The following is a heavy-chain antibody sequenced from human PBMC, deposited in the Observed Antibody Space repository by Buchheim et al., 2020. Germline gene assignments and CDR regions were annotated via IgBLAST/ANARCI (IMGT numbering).Heavy chain of an antibody. CDR2: INGDGSST. V-gene: IGHV3-74*01. Sequence: EVQLVESGGGLVQPGGSLRLSCAASGFTFNNYWIHWVRQVPGKGLVWVSRINGDGSSTTYADSVKGRFTISRDNAKNTLYLQMNSLRAEDTAVYYCVRYAMETNFDYWGQGTL. D-gene: IGHD2-8*01. J-gene: IGHJ4*02. CDR1: GFTFNNYW. CDR3: VRYAMETNFDY.